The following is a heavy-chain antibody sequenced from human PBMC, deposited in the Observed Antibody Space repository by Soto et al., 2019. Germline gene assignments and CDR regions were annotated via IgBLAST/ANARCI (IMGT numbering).Heavy chain of an antibody. CDR3: ARVMANLPWYFDY. CDR1: GYTFSSYW. Sequence: PWGSLRLSCAASGYTFSSYWMHWVRQAPGKGLVWVSRVNGDGSSTSYADPVKGRFTISRDNAKNTVHLQMDSLRAEDTAVYYCARVMANLPWYFDYWGQGTLVTVSS. D-gene: IGHD2-8*01. CDR2: VNGDGSST. V-gene: IGHV3-74*01. J-gene: IGHJ4*02.